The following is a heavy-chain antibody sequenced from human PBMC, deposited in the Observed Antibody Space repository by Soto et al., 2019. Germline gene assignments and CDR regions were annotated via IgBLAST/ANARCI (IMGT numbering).Heavy chain of an antibody. CDR3: ARTSGYCSGGSCHKY. CDR1: GFTFSDYY. V-gene: IGHV3-11*01. CDR2: ISRSGSSI. D-gene: IGHD2-15*01. Sequence: PGGSLRLSCAASGFTFSDYYMSWIRQAPGKGLEWVSFISRSGSSIDYADSVKGRFTISRDNAKNSLYLQMNSLRAEDTAVYYCARTSGYCSGGSCHKYWGQGTLVTVSS. J-gene: IGHJ4*02.